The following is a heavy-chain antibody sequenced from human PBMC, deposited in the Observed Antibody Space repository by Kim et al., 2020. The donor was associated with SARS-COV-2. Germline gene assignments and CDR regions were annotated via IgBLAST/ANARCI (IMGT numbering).Heavy chain of an antibody. D-gene: IGHD6-19*01. CDR2: ISVGGSTI. J-gene: IGHJ4*02. V-gene: IGHV3-48*01. CDR3: ARDGAALAGTYFDY. CDR1: GFTFKSSG. Sequence: GGSLRLSCAASGFTFKSSGMNWVRQAPGKGLEWVSYISVGGSTIYYAASVKGRFTISRDDAKNSVFLQMNSLRGEDAATYYCARDGAALAGTYFDYWGQGTLGTVAS.